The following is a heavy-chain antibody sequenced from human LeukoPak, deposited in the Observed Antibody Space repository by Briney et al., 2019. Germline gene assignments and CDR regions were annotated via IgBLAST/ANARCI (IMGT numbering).Heavy chain of an antibody. Sequence: SETLSLTCSVSGGSISTYYWSWIRQPPGKGLEWNGYIYHSGSTNSNPSLKSRVTISVDTSKNQFSLKLRSVTAADTAVYYCARGEYDSSGYWDWYFDLWGRGTLVTVSS. CDR1: GGSISTYY. V-gene: IGHV4-59*01. D-gene: IGHD3-22*01. CDR2: IYHSGST. J-gene: IGHJ2*01. CDR3: ARGEYDSSGYWDWYFDL.